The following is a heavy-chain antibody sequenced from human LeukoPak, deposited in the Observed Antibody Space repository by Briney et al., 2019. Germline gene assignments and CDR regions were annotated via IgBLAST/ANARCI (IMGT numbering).Heavy chain of an antibody. CDR3: ARRRGGGGYNGNPFDY. V-gene: IGHV4-59*08. D-gene: IGHD5-24*01. CDR1: GGSISSYY. J-gene: IGHJ4*02. CDR2: IYYSGST. Sequence: SETLSLTCTVSGGSISSYYWSWIRQPPGKGLEWIGYIYYSGSTDYNPSLKSRVTISVDTSKNQFSLKLSSVTAADTAVYYCARRRGGGGYNGNPFDYWGQGTLVTVSS.